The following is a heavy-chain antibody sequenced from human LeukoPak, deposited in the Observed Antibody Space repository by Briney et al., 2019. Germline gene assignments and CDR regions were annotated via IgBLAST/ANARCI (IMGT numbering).Heavy chain of an antibody. CDR2: IDWDDDK. CDR3: ARVMVSRYYYYGMDV. Sequence: ESGPALVKPTQTLTLTCTFSGFSLSTSGMCVSWIRQPPGKALEWLARIDWDDDKYYSTSLKTRLTISKDTSKNQVVLTMTNIDPVDTATYYCARVMVSRYYYYGMDVWGQGTTVTVSS. D-gene: IGHD3-10*01. J-gene: IGHJ6*02. CDR1: GFSLSTSGMC. V-gene: IGHV2-70*11.